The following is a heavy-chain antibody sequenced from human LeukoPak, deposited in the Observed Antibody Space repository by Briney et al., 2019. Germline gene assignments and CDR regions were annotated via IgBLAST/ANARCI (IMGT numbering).Heavy chain of an antibody. Sequence: SGPTLVKPTQTLTLTCTFSGFSLSTSGVGVGWIRQPPGKALKWLALIYWDDDKRYSPSLKSRLTITKDTSKNQVVLTMTNMDPVDTATYYCAHRFYYDNSGYRAFDIWGQGTMVTVSS. D-gene: IGHD3-22*01. CDR3: AHRFYYDNSGYRAFDI. CDR2: IYWDDDK. CDR1: GFSLSTSGVG. V-gene: IGHV2-5*02. J-gene: IGHJ3*02.